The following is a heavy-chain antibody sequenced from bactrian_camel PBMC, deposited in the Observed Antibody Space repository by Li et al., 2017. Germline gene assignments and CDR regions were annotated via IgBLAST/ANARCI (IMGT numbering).Heavy chain of an antibody. CDR3: KPDTVRKGSWCFGG. CDR1: GSIYCRYY. Sequence: HVQLVESGGGSVQAGGSLRLSCAASGSIYCRYYMSWFRQAPGKERVFVSAISSGGSTSYADSVKGRFTISKDNAKRTGYLQMYNLKPEDTAMYYCKPDTVRKGSWCFGGWGQGTQVTVS. D-gene: IGHD6*01. CDR2: ISSGGST. V-gene: IGHV3S53*01. J-gene: IGHJ6*01.